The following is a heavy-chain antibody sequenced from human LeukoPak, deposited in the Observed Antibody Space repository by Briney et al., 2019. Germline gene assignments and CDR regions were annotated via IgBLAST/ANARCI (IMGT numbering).Heavy chain of an antibody. CDR3: ARARYIVGEMILKYYFDY. CDR2: INSDGRST. V-gene: IGHV3-74*01. CDR1: GFTFSSYW. Sequence: GGSLRLSCAASGFTFSSYWMHWVRQAPGKGLVWVSRINSDGRSTSYADSVKGRFTISRDNAKNTLYLQMNSLRAEDTAVYYCARARYIVGEMILKYYFDYWGQGTLVTVSS. J-gene: IGHJ4*02. D-gene: IGHD1-26*01.